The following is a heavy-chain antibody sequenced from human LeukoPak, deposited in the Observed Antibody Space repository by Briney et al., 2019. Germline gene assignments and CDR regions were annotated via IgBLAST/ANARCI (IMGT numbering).Heavy chain of an antibody. CDR2: ISWDGGST. D-gene: IGHD3-22*01. CDR3: AKALSYDSSGSYYFDY. V-gene: IGHV3-43D*03. Sequence: GGSLRLSCAASGFTFDDYAMPWVRQAPEKGLEWVSVISWDGGSTYYADSVKGRFTISRDNSKNSLYLQMNSLRAEDTALYYCAKALSYDSSGSYYFDYWGQGTLVTVSS. J-gene: IGHJ4*02. CDR1: GFTFDDYA.